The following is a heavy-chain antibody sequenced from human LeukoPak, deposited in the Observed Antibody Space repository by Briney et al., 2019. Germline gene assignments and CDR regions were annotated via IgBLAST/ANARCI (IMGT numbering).Heavy chain of an antibody. V-gene: IGHV3-48*01. CDR1: GFTFSTSS. D-gene: IGHD2-2*01. CDR2: SRGSSTTI. Sequence: GGSLRLSCAASGFTFSTSSMNWVRQTPGKRLEWISYSRGSSTTIYYADSVKSRFTISRDNAKNSLYLQMNDLRVEDTGVYFCARDARSHCGTDACYGPYFDYWGQGSLVTVSS. J-gene: IGHJ4*02. CDR3: ARDARSHCGTDACYGPYFDY.